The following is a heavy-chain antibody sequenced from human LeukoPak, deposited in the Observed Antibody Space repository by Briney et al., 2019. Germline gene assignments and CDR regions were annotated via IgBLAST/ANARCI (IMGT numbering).Heavy chain of an antibody. CDR2: IYPGDSDT. V-gene: IGHV5-51*01. CDR3: ARHARYSSSWHNWFDP. CDR1: GYSFTSYW. Sequence: GESLKISCKGSGYSFTSYWIGWVRQMPGKGLEWMGIIYPGDSDTRYSPSFQGQVTISADKSISTAYLQWSSLKASDTAMYYCARHARYSSSWHNWFDPWGQGTLVTVPS. D-gene: IGHD6-13*01. J-gene: IGHJ5*02.